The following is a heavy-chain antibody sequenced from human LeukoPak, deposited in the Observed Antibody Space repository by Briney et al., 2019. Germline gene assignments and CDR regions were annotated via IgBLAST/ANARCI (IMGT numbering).Heavy chain of an antibody. D-gene: IGHD3/OR15-3a*01. CDR1: GGSISSGYYY. J-gene: IGHJ3*02. V-gene: IGHV4-61*02. Sequence: SETLSLTCTVSGGSISSGYYYWNWIRQPAGKGLEWIERIYTSGGTNYNPSLKSRVTISLDTSKNQCSLKLTSVTAADTAVYYCARRTNGFDIWGQGTMVTVSS. CDR3: ARRTNGFDI. CDR2: IYTSGGT.